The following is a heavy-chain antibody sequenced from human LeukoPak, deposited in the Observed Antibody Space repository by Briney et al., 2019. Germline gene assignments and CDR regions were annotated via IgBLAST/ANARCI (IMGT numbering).Heavy chain of an antibody. CDR1: GRSITASY. CDR3: AGARTGPLYYMDI. D-gene: IGHD3-16*01. Sequence: SETLSLTCTVSGRSITASYWGWDRHSPGKGLEWIGTIFHSGNTHFNPSLKRRVTMSVDTSKNQFSLNLNLETAVDSSVYYCAGARTGPLYYMDIWGKGTKVTVSS. CDR2: IFHSGNT. J-gene: IGHJ6*03. V-gene: IGHV4-59*04.